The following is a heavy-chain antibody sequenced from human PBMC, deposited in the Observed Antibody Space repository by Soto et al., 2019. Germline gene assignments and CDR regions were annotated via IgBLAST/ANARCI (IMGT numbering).Heavy chain of an antibody. CDR2: ISYDGSNK. V-gene: IGHV3-30*18. J-gene: IGHJ4*02. Sequence: GGSLRLSCAASGFTFSSYGMHWVRQAPGKGLEWVAVISYDGSNKYYADSVKGRFTISRDNSKNTLYLQMNSLRAEDTAVYYCAKDQKGYSYGSSYFDYWGQGTLVTVSS. CDR3: AKDQKGYSYGSSYFDY. D-gene: IGHD5-18*01. CDR1: GFTFSSYG.